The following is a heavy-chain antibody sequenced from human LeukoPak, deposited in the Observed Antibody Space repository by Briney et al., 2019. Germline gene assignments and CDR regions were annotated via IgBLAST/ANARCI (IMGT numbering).Heavy chain of an antibody. J-gene: IGHJ4*02. Sequence: ASVKVSCKASGYTFSSYGFSWVRQAPGQGLEWMGWVNAYNGNTNYAQNLQGRVTMTTDTSTSTAYMELRSLRSDDTAVYYCARRQGTTLHFDYWGQGTLVTVSS. V-gene: IGHV1-18*01. CDR2: VNAYNGNT. CDR1: GYTFSSYG. D-gene: IGHD1-1*01. CDR3: ARRQGTTLHFDY.